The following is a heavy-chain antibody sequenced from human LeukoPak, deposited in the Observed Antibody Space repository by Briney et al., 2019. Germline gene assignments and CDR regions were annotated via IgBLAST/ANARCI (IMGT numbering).Heavy chain of an antibody. D-gene: IGHD2-15*01. V-gene: IGHV3-30*18. CDR3: AKEAPRWVAATHRYYGMDV. CDR1: GFTFSSYG. J-gene: IGHJ6*02. Sequence: GGSLRLSCAASGFTFSSYGMHWVRQAPGKGLEWVAVISYDGSNKYYADSVKGRFTISRDNSKNTLYLQMNSLRAEDTAVYYCAKEAPRWVAATHRYYGMDVWGQGTTVTVSS. CDR2: ISYDGSNK.